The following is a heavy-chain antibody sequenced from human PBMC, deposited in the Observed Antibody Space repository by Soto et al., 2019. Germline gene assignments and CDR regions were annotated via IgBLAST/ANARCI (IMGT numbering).Heavy chain of an antibody. V-gene: IGHV3-30-3*01. CDR2: ISYDGSNK. D-gene: IGHD2-8*01. J-gene: IGHJ6*01. CDR1: GFTFSSYA. CDR3: ARDWAPFYCTNGVCSDNYYYYYGMDV. Sequence: PGGSLRLSCAASGFTFSSYAMHWVRQAPGKGLEWVAVISYDGSNKYYADSVKGRFTISRDNSKNTLYLQMNSLRAEDTAVYYCARDWAPFYCTNGVCSDNYYYYYGMDVWGQGT.